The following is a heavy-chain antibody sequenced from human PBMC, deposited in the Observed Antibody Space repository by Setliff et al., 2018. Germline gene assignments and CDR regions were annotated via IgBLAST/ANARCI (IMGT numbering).Heavy chain of an antibody. Sequence: PGGSLRLSCVASGFTFSRYWMSWVRQAPGKGLEWVSYISTSTMYYADSVKGRFIISRDNAKNSLYLQMNSLRAEDTAVYYCARAVRGSTGWYGELASYYYYGMDVWGQGTTVTVSS. CDR2: ISTSTM. CDR1: GFTFSRYW. V-gene: IGHV3-48*04. D-gene: IGHD3-10*01. CDR3: ARAVRGSTGWYGELASYYYYGMDV. J-gene: IGHJ6*02.